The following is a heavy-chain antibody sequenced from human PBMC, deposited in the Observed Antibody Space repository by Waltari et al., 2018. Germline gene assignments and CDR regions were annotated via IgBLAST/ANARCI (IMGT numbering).Heavy chain of an antibody. Sequence: QVQLVQSGAEVTKPGSSVKVSCKASGGTFSSYAISWIRQAPGQGLEWMGRNNAMFGTGNEAQKFQVRVTMTAEKYTSTADMELSSSRSEDTAVYDCASGITGLYYVEYWGQGTLVTVSS. D-gene: IGHD3-3*01. CDR3: ASGITGLYYVEY. J-gene: IGHJ4*02. CDR2: NNAMFGTG. V-gene: IGHV1-69*08. CDR1: GGTFSSYA.